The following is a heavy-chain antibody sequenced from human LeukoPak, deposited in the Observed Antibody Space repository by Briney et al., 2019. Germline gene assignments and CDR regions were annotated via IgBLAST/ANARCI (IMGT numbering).Heavy chain of an antibody. CDR3: ASNSGSAGPLYFDY. Sequence: GGSLRLSCAASGFTFSSYEMNWVRQAPGKGLEWVSYISSSGSTISYADSVKGRFTISRDNAKSSLYLQMNSLRAEDTAVYYCASNSGSAGPLYFDYWGQGALVTVSS. J-gene: IGHJ4*02. CDR1: GFTFSSYE. V-gene: IGHV3-48*03. CDR2: ISSSGSTI. D-gene: IGHD1-26*01.